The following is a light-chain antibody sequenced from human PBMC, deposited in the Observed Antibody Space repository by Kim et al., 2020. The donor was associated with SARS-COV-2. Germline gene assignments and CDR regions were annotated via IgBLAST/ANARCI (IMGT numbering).Light chain of an antibody. V-gene: IGKV3-15*01. J-gene: IGKJ2*01. CDR2: GAS. CDR3: QQYNDWPYT. CDR1: QTVRSN. Sequence: SVSPGESVPLACEASQTVRSNLAWYQRKPGQTPRLLIYGASVRATTGPARFTGSGSGTEFTLTFSRLQSEDFAVYYCQQYNDWPYTFGQGTKLEI.